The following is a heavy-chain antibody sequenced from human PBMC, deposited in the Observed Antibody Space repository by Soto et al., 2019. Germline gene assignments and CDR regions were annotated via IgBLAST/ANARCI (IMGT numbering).Heavy chain of an antibody. V-gene: IGHV1-69*08. D-gene: IGHD6-13*01. CDR1: GGTFSSYT. CDR3: ARDAGIAAAGTWFDP. Sequence: QVQLVQSGAEVKKPGSSVKVSCKASGGTFSSYTISWVRQAPGQGLEWMGRIIPILGIANYAQQIQGRVTITADKSTSTAYMELSSMRTEDTAVYYGARDAGIAAAGTWFDPWVQGALVTVYS. J-gene: IGHJ5*02. CDR2: IIPILGIA.